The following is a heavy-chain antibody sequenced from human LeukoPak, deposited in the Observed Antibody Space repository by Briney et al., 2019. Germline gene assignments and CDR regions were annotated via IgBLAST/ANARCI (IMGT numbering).Heavy chain of an antibody. D-gene: IGHD4-17*01. J-gene: IGHJ4*02. CDR1: GFTVSSNY. CDR2: IFGGGGT. Sequence: GGSLRLSCAASGFTVSSNYMSWVRQAPGKGLEWVSVIFGGGGTYYADSVKGRFTISRDNSKNTLYLQMNSLRAEDTAVYYCAKDYGDYGGDLAGYWGQGTLVTVSS. CDR3: AKDYGDYGGDLAGY. V-gene: IGHV3-53*01.